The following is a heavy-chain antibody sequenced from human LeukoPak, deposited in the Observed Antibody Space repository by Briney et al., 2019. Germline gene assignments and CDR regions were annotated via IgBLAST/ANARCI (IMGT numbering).Heavy chain of an antibody. CDR1: GFSFNTYA. J-gene: IGHJ4*02. V-gene: IGHV3-33*01. CDR2: IWHDGSHK. CDR3: ARGIFGSGSYPDF. D-gene: IGHD3-10*01. Sequence: PGRSLTLSCAASGFSFNTYAMHWVRQAPGQGLEWVALIWHDGSHKFYSNSVRGQFTISRDNSKNTGYLQMNNLRPEDTAVYYCARGIFGSGSYPDFWGQGTLVTVSS.